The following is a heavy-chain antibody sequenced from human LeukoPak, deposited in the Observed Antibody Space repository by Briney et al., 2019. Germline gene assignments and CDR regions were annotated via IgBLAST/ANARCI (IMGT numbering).Heavy chain of an antibody. V-gene: IGHV3-30*18. D-gene: IGHD3-3*01. CDR1: GFTFSSYG. J-gene: IGHJ4*02. CDR3: AKDRSRGFWSGYHHYYFDY. CDR2: ISYDGSNK. Sequence: GGSLRLSCAASGFTFSSYGMHWVRQAPAKGLEWVAVISYDGSNKYYADSVKGRFTISRDNSKNTLYLQMNSLRAEDTAVYYCAKDRSRGFWSGYHHYYFDYWGQGTLVTVSS.